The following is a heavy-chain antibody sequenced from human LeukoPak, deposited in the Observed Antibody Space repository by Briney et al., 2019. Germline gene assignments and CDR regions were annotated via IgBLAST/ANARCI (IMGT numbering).Heavy chain of an antibody. CDR1: GGTFSSYA. V-gene: IGHV1-69*13. Sequence: SVKVSRKASGGTFSSYAISWVRQAPGQGLEWMGGIIPIFGTANYAQKFQGRVTITADESTSTAYMELSSLRSEDTAVYYCARGRYCSSTSCLNWFDSWGQGTLVTVSS. CDR3: ARGRYCSSTSCLNWFDS. D-gene: IGHD2-2*01. J-gene: IGHJ5*01. CDR2: IIPIFGTA.